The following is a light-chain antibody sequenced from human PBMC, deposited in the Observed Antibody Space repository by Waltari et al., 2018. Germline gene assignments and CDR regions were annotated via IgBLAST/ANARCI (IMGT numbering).Light chain of an antibody. V-gene: IGLV4-69*01. CDR1: SWHSSNI. Sequence: QLVLTQSPSASASLGASVKLPCTLTSWHSSNIIAWQQQQPGKGPRYLMKVNSDGSHSKGDEIPDRFSGSSSGAERYLTISSLQSEDEADYYCQTGGHGTWVFGGGTKLTVL. CDR3: QTGGHGTWV. CDR2: VNSDGSH. J-gene: IGLJ3*02.